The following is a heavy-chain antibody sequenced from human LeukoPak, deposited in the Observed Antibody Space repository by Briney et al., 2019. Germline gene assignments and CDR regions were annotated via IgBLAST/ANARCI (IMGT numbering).Heavy chain of an antibody. D-gene: IGHD1-26*01. CDR2: INPNSGGT. CDR3: ARDQAEWEPPLDY. V-gene: IGHV1-2*02. J-gene: IGHJ4*02. CDR1: GYTFTGYY. Sequence: GASVKVSCKASGYTFTGYYMHWVRQAPGQGLEWMGWINPNSGGTNYAQKFQGRVTMTRDTSISTAYMELSRLRSDDTAVYYCARDQAEWEPPLDYWGQGTLVTVSS.